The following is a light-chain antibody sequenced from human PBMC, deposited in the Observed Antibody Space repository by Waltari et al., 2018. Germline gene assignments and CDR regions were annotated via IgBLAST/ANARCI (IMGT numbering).Light chain of an antibody. CDR3: CSYAGSFTLL. CDR1: STNDGGYNY. J-gene: IGLJ2*01. V-gene: IGLV2-11*01. CDR2: DIT. Sequence: QSALTPPRSVSGSPGQSVPIPCTGTSTNDGGYNYVTRYQQHPGKAPKLMIYDITQRPSGVPDRFSGSKSGNTASLTISGLQADDEADYYCCSYAGSFTLLFGGGTRVTVL.